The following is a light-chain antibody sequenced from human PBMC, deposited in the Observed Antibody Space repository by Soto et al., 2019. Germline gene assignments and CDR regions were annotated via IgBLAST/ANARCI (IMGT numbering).Light chain of an antibody. J-gene: IGKJ1*01. Sequence: AIQMTQSPSSLSASVGDRVTITCRASQDISDDVGWYQQTPGKAPKLLISGASRLQSGVPSRFSGSGSGAAFTLTIPSLRPEDSATYYCLQNHNYPRTLGQETKLDIK. CDR3: LQNHNYPRT. CDR2: GAS. CDR1: QDISDD. V-gene: IGKV1-6*01.